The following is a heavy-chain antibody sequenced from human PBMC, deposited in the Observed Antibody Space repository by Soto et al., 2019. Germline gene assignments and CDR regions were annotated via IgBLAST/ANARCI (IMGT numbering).Heavy chain of an antibody. V-gene: IGHV4-59*08. CDR3: ARLDGRGGATDY. J-gene: IGHJ4*02. Sequence: SETLSLTCTVSGGSISSYYWSWIRQPPGKGLEWIGYIYYSGSTNYNPSLKSRVTISVDTSKNQFSLKLSSVTAADTAVYYCARLDGRGGATDYWGQGTLVTVSS. D-gene: IGHD1-26*01. CDR1: GGSISSYY. CDR2: IYYSGST.